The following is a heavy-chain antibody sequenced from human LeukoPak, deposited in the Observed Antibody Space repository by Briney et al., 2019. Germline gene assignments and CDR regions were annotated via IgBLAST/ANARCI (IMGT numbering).Heavy chain of an antibody. CDR3: ARAPSGLDY. Sequence: GGSLRLSCAVSGFTLSDHNMDWVRQAPGKGLEWVGRTTNKAHSYTTEYAASVKGRFTISRDDSQNSLYLQMNSLKTEDTAVHYCARAPSGLDYWGQGILVTVSS. CDR1: GFTLSDHN. J-gene: IGHJ4*02. V-gene: IGHV3-72*01. CDR2: TTNKAHSYTT. D-gene: IGHD2-15*01.